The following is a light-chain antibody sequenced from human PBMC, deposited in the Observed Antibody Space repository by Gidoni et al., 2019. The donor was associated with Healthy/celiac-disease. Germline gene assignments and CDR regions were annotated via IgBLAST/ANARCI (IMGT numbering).Light chain of an antibody. CDR2: WAS. CDR3: QQYYSTPYT. V-gene: IGKV4-1*01. Sequence: DIVMTQSPDSLAVSLGERATINCKSSQSVLYSSNNKNYLAWYQQKPGQPPKLLIYWASTREPGVPDRFSGSGSGTDFTLTISSLQAEDVAVYYCQQYYSTPYTFGQXTKLEIK. CDR1: QSVLYSSNNKNY. J-gene: IGKJ2*01.